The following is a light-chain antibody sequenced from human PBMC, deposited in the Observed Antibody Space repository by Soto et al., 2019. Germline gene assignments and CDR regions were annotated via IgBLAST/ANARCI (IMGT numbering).Light chain of an antibody. V-gene: IGKV1D-12*01. CDR3: LQSDTFPYT. Sequence: DIQMTQSPSSVSASVGDRVTISCRASQDIDRWLAWFQHKPGKAPKLLISTASSLHSGVPSRFSGSGSGTDFTLTIASLQFEDFATYYCLQSDTFPYTFGLGTKLEIK. J-gene: IGKJ2*01. CDR2: TAS. CDR1: QDIDRW.